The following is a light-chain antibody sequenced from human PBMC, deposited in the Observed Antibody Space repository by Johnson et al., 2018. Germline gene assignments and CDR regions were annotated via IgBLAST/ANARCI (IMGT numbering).Light chain of an antibody. CDR1: SSNIGNNY. J-gene: IGLJ1*01. Sequence: QSVLTQPPSVSAAPGQKVTISCSGSSSNIGNNYVSWYQQLPGTAHKLLIYENNKRPSGIPDRFSGSKSGTSATLGITGVQTGDEADYYRGTWDSSLSAGNVFGTGTKVTVL. CDR3: GTWDSSLSAGNV. CDR2: ENN. V-gene: IGLV1-51*02.